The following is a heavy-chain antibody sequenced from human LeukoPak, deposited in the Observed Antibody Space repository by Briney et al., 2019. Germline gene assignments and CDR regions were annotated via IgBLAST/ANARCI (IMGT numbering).Heavy chain of an antibody. V-gene: IGHV1-18*01. J-gene: IGHJ4*02. Sequence: ASVKVSCKAPGYSFASYAISWVRQAPGQGLEWMGWISADSGKTDYAQKFQGRVTMTTDTSTSTAYMELMSLRSDDTAVYYCAGQKCSGGSCDPEIWGQGTLVTVSS. D-gene: IGHD2-15*01. CDR3: AGQKCSGGSCDPEI. CDR1: GYSFASYA. CDR2: ISADSGKT.